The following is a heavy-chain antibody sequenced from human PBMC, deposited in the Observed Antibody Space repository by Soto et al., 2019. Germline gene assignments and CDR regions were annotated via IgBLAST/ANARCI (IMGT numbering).Heavy chain of an antibody. Sequence: QVQLQESGPGLVKPSETLSLTCTVSGGSISSYYWSWIRQPPGKGLEWIGYIYYSGSTNYNPSLKSRVTISVDTSKNQFSLKLSSVTAADTAVYYCARRTKGQLVSPPNWYFDLWGRGTLVTVSS. CDR2: IYYSGST. CDR3: ARRTKGQLVSPPNWYFDL. CDR1: GGSISSYY. J-gene: IGHJ2*01. D-gene: IGHD6-6*01. V-gene: IGHV4-59*08.